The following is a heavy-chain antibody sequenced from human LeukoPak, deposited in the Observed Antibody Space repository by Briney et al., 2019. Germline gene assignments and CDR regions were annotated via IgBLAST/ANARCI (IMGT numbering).Heavy chain of an antibody. CDR1: GGSISSGSYY. CDR3: ARAGGLIRYFDWLLSDDAFDI. J-gene: IGHJ3*02. Sequence: PSETLSLTCTVSGGSISSGSYYWSWIRQPAGTGLEWIGRIYTSGSTNYNPSLKSRVTTSVDTSKNQFSLKLSSVTAADTAVYYCARAGGLIRYFDWLLSDDAFDIWGQGTMVTVSS. CDR2: IYTSGST. D-gene: IGHD3-9*01. V-gene: IGHV4-61*02.